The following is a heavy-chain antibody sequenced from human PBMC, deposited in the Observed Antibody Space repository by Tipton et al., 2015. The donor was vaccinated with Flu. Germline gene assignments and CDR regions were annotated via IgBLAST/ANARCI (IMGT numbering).Heavy chain of an antibody. V-gene: IGHV4-39*01. Sequence: LRLSCTVSGGSISSSSYYWGWIRQPPGKGLEWIGSIYYSGSTYYNPSLKSRVTISVDTSKNQFSLKLSSVTAADTAVYYCARGHDIVVVPAARGGLDPWGQGTLVTVSS. CDR2: IYYSGST. CDR1: GGSISSSSYY. CDR3: ARGHDIVVVPAARGGLDP. J-gene: IGHJ5*02. D-gene: IGHD2-2*01.